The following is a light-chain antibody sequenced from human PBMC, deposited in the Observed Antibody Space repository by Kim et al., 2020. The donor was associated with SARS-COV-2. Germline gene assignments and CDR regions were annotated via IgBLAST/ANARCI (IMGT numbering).Light chain of an antibody. V-gene: IGLV3-19*01. CDR2: GKN. CDR1: SLRSYY. J-gene: IGLJ3*02. Sequence: SSELTQDPAVSVALGQTVRITCQGDSLRSYYASWYQQKPGQAPVLVIYGKNNRPSGIPDRFSGSSSGNTASLTITGAQAEDEADYYCNSRDSSVNHHNWV. CDR3: NSRDSSVNHHNWV.